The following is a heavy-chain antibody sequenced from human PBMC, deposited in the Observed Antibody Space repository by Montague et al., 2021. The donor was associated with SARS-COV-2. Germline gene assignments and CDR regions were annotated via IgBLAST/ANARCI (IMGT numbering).Heavy chain of an antibody. J-gene: IGHJ6*02. CDR1: GGSISSYY. CDR3: PRDHMTIPFMVYYYGMDV. D-gene: IGHD2-2*02. Sequence: SETLSLTCTVSGGSISSYYWSWIRQPAGKGLEWIGRIYPSGSTXXXPSXXXRVTMSVDTSKNQFSLKLSLVTAADTAVYYCPRDHMTIPFMVYYYGMDVWGQGTTVTVSS. CDR2: IYPSGST. V-gene: IGHV4-4*07.